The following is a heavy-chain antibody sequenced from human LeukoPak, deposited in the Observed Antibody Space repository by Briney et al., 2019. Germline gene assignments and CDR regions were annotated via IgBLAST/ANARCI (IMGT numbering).Heavy chain of an antibody. CDR1: GGSISSYY. J-gene: IGHJ5*02. CDR3: ARDHLANLASRLFDP. Sequence: KSSETLSLTCAVSGGSISSYYWSWIRQPPGKGLEWIGSIHHSGRTYYNPSLKSRVTISVDTSENQFSLKLSSVTAADTAVYYCARDHLANLASRLFDPWGQGTLVTVSS. V-gene: IGHV4-38-2*02. CDR2: IHHSGRT. D-gene: IGHD3-3*01.